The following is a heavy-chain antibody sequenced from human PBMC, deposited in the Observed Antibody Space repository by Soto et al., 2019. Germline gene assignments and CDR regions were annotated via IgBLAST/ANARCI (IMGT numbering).Heavy chain of an antibody. CDR2: ISSSSSTI. J-gene: IGHJ6*02. Sequence: GGSLRLSCAASGFTFSSYSMNWVRQAPGKGLEWVSYISSSSSTIYYADSVKGRFTISRDNAKNSLYLQMNSLRAEDTAVYYCAREVAVAAFYYYGMDGWGQGTTVTVSS. CDR1: GFTFSSYS. V-gene: IGHV3-48*04. D-gene: IGHD6-19*01. CDR3: AREVAVAAFYYYGMDG.